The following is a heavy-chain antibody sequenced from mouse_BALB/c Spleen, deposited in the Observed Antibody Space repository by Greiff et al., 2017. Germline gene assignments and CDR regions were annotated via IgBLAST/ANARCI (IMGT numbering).Heavy chain of an antibody. V-gene: IGHV3-6*02. Sequence: ESGPGLVKPSQSLSLTCTVTGYSITSDYAWNWIRQFPGNKLEWMGYISYDGSNNYNPSLKNRISITRDTSKNQFFLKLNSVTTEDTATYYCARKGSSYNAMDYWGQGTSVTVSS. CDR3: ARKGSSYNAMDY. CDR1: GYSITSDYA. D-gene: IGHD1-1*01. CDR2: ISYDGSN. J-gene: IGHJ4*01.